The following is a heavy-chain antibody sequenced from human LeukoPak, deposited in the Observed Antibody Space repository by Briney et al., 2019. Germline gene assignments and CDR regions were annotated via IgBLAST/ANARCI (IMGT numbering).Heavy chain of an antibody. CDR3: ARVNIAVVPSANFDF. Sequence: SETLSLTCTVSGGSISSSSYYWGWIRQPPGKGLEWIGSIYYSGITYYKSSLKSRVTISVDTSKNQFSLKLNSMTAADTAVYYCARVNIAVVPSANFDFWGQGTLVTVSS. CDR1: GGSISSSSYY. CDR2: IYYSGIT. J-gene: IGHJ4*02. D-gene: IGHD2-2*01. V-gene: IGHV4-39*07.